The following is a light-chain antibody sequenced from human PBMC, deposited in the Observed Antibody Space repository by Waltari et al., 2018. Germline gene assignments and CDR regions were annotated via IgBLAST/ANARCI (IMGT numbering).Light chain of an antibody. Sequence: DIQMTQSPSTLSASVGDRVTITCRASQRISSWLAWYQQKPGKAPKLLMYEASSLQSGVPSRFRGSGSGTEFTLTISSLQPDDFATYYCQHRRTFGQGTKLEIK. CDR2: EAS. V-gene: IGKV1-5*03. J-gene: IGKJ1*01. CDR1: QRISSW. CDR3: QHRRT.